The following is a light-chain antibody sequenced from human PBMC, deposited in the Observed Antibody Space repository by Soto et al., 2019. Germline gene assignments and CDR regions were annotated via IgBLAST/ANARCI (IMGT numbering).Light chain of an antibody. CDR3: SSYAGSNNLV. Sequence: QSALTQPPSASGSPGQSVTISCTGTSSDVGGYNYVSWYQQHPGKAPKLMIYEVSKRPSGVPDSFSGSKSGNTASLTVSGLQAEDEADCYCSSYAGSNNLVFGGGTKLTVL. V-gene: IGLV2-8*01. CDR2: EVS. CDR1: SSDVGGYNY. J-gene: IGLJ2*01.